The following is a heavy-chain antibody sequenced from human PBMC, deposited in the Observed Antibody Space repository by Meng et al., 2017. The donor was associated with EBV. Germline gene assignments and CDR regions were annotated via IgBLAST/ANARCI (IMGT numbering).Heavy chain of an antibody. CDR1: GGPFRSDA. D-gene: IGHD3-10*01. V-gene: IGHV1-69*01. Sequence: QVLGEQSGAEVKRPGASVKISCKTSGGPFRSDAVSWVRQGPGQGLEWLGGLIPMSGAPHYAQKFQDRVTITADEYTRTHYMELSSLRSDDTAMYYCASESGRGFTPDFWGQGTLVTVSS. CDR2: LIPMSGAP. CDR3: ASESGRGFTPDF. J-gene: IGHJ4*02.